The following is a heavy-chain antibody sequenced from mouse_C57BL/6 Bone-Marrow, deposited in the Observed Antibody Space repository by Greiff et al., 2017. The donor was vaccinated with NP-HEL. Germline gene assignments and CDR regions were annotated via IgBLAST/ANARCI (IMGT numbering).Heavy chain of an antibody. CDR1: GYAFSSYW. CDR2: IYPGDGDT. CDR3: ARDYGSGGWYFDV. V-gene: IGHV1-80*01. D-gene: IGHD1-1*01. Sequence: VKLQESGAELVKPGASVKISCKASGYAFSSYWMNWVQQRPGKGLEWIGQIYPGDGDTNYNGKFKGKATLTVDKSSSTAYMQLSSLTYEDSAVYVCARDYGSGGWYFDVWGTGTTVTVSS. J-gene: IGHJ1*03.